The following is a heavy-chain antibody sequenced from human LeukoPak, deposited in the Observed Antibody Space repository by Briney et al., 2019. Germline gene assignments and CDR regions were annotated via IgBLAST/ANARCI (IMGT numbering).Heavy chain of an antibody. CDR1: GGSISSGSYY. CDR3: ASGYDYVWGSYRYTGAYFDY. D-gene: IGHD3-16*02. V-gene: IGHV4-61*02. J-gene: IGHJ4*02. Sequence: PSETLSLTCTVSGGSISSGSYYWSWIRQPAGKGLEWIGRIYTSGSTNYNPSLKSRVTISVDTSKNQFSLKLSSVTAADTAVYHCASGYDYVWGSYRYTGAYFDYWGQGTLVTVSS. CDR2: IYTSGST.